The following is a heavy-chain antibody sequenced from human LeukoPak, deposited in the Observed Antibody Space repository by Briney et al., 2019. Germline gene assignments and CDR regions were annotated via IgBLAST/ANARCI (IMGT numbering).Heavy chain of an antibody. CDR1: GYTFTTYD. CDR3: ARDRPEMAAIFDY. Sequence: VASVKVSCKASGYTFTTYDIYWVRQATGQGLEWMGWMNPNSGNTGYAQKFQGRVTMTRNTSISTANMELSSLRSEDTAVYYCARDRPEMAAIFDYWGQGTLVTVSS. D-gene: IGHD5-24*01. J-gene: IGHJ4*02. V-gene: IGHV1-8*01. CDR2: MNPNSGNT.